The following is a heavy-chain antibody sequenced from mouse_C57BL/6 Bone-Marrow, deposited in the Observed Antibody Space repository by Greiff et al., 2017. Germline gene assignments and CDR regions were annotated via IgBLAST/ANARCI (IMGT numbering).Heavy chain of an antibody. D-gene: IGHD2-14*01. CDR2: IDPSDSET. V-gene: IGHV1-52*01. CDR3: AREGVPLDY. J-gene: IGHJ2*01. CDR1: GYTFTSYW. Sequence: QVQLKQPGAELVRPGSSVKLSCKASGYTFTSYWMHWVKQRPIQGLEWIGNIDPSDSETHYNQKFKDKATLTVDKSSSTAYMQLSSLTSEDSAVYYCAREGVPLDYWGQGTTLTVSS.